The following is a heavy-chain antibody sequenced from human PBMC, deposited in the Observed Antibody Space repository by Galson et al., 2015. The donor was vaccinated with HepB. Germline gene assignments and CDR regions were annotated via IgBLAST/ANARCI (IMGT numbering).Heavy chain of an antibody. D-gene: IGHD3-3*02. CDR1: ELNFSDQY. Sequence: SLRLSCAASELNFSDQYMDWVRQAPGKGLEWVGRTRNKAKSYTTEYVASVRGRFTISRDDSQNSLYLQMNSLKTEDTAVYYCNRAFSGGRPSDVWGQGTTVTVSS. V-gene: IGHV3-72*01. CDR3: NRAFSGGRPSDV. CDR2: TRNKAKSYTT. J-gene: IGHJ3*01.